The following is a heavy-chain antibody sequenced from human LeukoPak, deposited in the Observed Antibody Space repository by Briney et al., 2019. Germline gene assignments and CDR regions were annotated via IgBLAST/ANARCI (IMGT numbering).Heavy chain of an antibody. Sequence: SETLSLTCAVYGGSFSGYYWSWLRQPPGKGLEWIGEINHSGSTNYNPSLKSRVTISVDTSKNQFSLKLSSVTAADTAVYYCAREFRKGWDWFDPWGQGTLVTVSS. D-gene: IGHD1-26*01. CDR3: AREFRKGWDWFDP. CDR1: GGSFSGYY. J-gene: IGHJ5*02. V-gene: IGHV4-34*01. CDR2: INHSGST.